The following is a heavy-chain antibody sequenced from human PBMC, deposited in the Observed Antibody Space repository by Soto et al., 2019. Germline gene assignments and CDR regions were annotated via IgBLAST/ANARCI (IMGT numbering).Heavy chain of an antibody. J-gene: IGHJ4*02. Sequence: PGGSLRLSCAASGFTFSSYAMHWVRQAPGKGLEWVAVISKDGSNKYYGDSVKGRFTTSRDSSKNTLYVQMNSLRAEDTAVYYCAKETGPQGGFDYWGQGILVTVSS. V-gene: IGHV3-30*18. CDR1: GFTFSSYA. D-gene: IGHD3-9*01. CDR2: ISKDGSNK. CDR3: AKETGPQGGFDY.